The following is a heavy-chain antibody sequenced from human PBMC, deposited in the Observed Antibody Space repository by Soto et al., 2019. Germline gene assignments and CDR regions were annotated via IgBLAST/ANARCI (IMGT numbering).Heavy chain of an antibody. CDR1: GGSVSSGSYY. CDR3: ARVGGSVRGVPLFDY. CDR2: IYYSGST. V-gene: IGHV4-61*01. D-gene: IGHD3-10*01. Sequence: SETLSLTCTVSGGSVSSGSYYWSWIRQPPGKGLEWIGYIYYSGSTNYNPSLKSRVTISVDTSKNQFSLKLSSVTAADTAVYYCARVGGSVRGVPLFDYWGQGTLVTVSS. J-gene: IGHJ4*02.